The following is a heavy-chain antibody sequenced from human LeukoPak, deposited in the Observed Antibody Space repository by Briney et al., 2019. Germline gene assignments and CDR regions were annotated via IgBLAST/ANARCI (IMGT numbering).Heavy chain of an antibody. D-gene: IGHD6-19*01. V-gene: IGHV3-23*05. CDR3: AKDHPSSGWPAFES. J-gene: IGHJ4*02. CDR2: VNNNYNP. Sequence: GGSLRLSCAASGFSLSYYAMSWVSQAPGKRLEWVASVNNNYNPYYPDSVRGRFTISRDTSTNTGYLQMNNLRAGDTAIYYCAKDHPSSGWPAFESWGQGTLLTVSS. CDR1: GFSLSYYA.